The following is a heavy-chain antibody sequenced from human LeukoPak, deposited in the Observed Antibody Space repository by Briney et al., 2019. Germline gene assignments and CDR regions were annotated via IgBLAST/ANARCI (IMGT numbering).Heavy chain of an antibody. V-gene: IGHV4-4*07. CDR2: IYSSGST. J-gene: IGHJ5*02. D-gene: IGHD6-13*01. CDR1: GGSLDNYY. CDR3: AREGQFSENSSWYWFAP. Sequence: SETLSLTCTVPGGSLDNYYWTWIRQPAGKGLEWIGRIYSSGSTNYNPSLKSRVTVSVDTSKKQFSLNLSSVTAADTAVYYCAREGQFSENSSWYWFAPWGQGTLVTVSS.